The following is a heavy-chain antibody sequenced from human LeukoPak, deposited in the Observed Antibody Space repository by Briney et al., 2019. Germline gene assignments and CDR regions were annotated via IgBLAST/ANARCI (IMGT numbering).Heavy chain of an antibody. CDR2: INHSGST. V-gene: IGHV4-34*01. D-gene: IGHD1-20*01. J-gene: IGHJ3*02. Sequence: RPSETLSLTCAVYGGSFSGYYWSWIRQPPGKGLEWIGEINHSGSTNYNPSLKSRVTISVDTSKNQFSLKLSSVTAADTAVYYCARDGLTGIEGLAFDIWGQGTMVTVSS. CDR1: GGSFSGYY. CDR3: ARDGLTGIEGLAFDI.